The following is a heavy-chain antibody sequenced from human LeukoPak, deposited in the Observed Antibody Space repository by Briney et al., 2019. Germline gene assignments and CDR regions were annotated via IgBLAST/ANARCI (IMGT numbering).Heavy chain of an antibody. D-gene: IGHD6-19*01. CDR1: GGPITEYY. Sequence: SETLSLTCSVFGGPITEYYWSWIRQPPGKGLEWIGYIYHTGSTNYSPSLKSRVTMSVDASRNQFSLKLVSVTAADTAVYYCARDRGSTGYYYLDSWGQGILVTVSS. CDR2: IYHTGST. CDR3: ARDRGSTGYYYLDS. J-gene: IGHJ4*02. V-gene: IGHV4-59*01.